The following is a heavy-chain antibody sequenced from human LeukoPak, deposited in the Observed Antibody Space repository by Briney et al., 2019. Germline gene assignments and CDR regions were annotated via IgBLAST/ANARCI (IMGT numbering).Heavy chain of an antibody. D-gene: IGHD1-26*01. V-gene: IGHV4-34*01. CDR1: GGSFSGYY. CDR2: INHSGST. Sequence: SETLSLTCAVYGGSFSGYYWSWIRQPPGKGLEWIGEINHSGSTNYDPSLKSRVTISVDTSKNQFSPKLSSVTAADTAVYYCARDRVGATSPYYYYGMDVWGQGTTVTVSS. J-gene: IGHJ6*02. CDR3: ARDRVGATSPYYYYGMDV.